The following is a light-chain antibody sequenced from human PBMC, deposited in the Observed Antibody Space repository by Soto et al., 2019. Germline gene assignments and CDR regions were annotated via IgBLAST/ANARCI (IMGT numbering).Light chain of an antibody. J-gene: IGKJ4*01. CDR1: QSVSSN. Sequence: EIVMTQSPATLSVSPGEGATLSCRASQSVSSNLAWYQQKPGQAPRLLIYAASARATGIPARFSGSGSGTELTLTISSLQSEDFAVYYCQQYNNWPPLTFGAGTTVEIK. CDR3: QQYNNWPPLT. V-gene: IGKV3-15*01. CDR2: AAS.